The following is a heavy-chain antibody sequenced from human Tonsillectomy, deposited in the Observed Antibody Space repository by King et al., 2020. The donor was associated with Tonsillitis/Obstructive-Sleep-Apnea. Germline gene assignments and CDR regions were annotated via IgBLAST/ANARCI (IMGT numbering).Heavy chain of an antibody. CDR3: VRQNDY. CDR2: IYSGGTT. Sequence: VQLVESGGGLIQPGGSLRHSCAASGFTVNSNYMSWVRQAPGKGLEWVSVIYSGGTTYYADSVKGRFTISRDNSKNTLCLQMNSLRAEDTAVYYCVRQNDYWGQGTPVTVSS. V-gene: IGHV3-53*01. CDR1: GFTVNSNY. J-gene: IGHJ4*02.